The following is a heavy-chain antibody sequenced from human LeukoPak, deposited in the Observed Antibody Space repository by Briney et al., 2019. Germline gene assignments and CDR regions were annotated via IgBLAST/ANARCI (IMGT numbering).Heavy chain of an antibody. CDR1: GFTFSTYS. V-gene: IGHV3-23*01. J-gene: IGHJ4*02. CDR2: ISGSGAST. CDR3: AKQPGSVVDSSGSLSRH. Sequence: GGSLTLSCAAYGFTFSTYSMSWARQPPGKGLEWVSTISGSGASTYYADSVKGRFTISRDNSKNTLYLQMNSLRAEDTAVYYCAKQPGSVVDSSGSLSRHWGQGTLVTVSS. D-gene: IGHD3-22*01.